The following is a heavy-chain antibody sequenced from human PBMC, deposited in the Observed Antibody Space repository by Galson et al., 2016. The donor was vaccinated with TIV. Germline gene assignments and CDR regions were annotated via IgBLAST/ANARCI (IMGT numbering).Heavy chain of an antibody. CDR1: EFTFSDYA. CDR3: AKRRNYGGDSFEN. CDR2: ISGSGGTT. V-gene: IGHV3-23*01. D-gene: IGHD4-23*01. J-gene: IGHJ3*02. Sequence: SLRLSCAASEFTFSDYAMHWVRQAPGKGLEWVSGISGSGGTTYFADSVKGRFTISRDNSMNTLYLQLNSLRAEDTAVYYCAKRRNYGGDSFENWGQGTMVTVSS.